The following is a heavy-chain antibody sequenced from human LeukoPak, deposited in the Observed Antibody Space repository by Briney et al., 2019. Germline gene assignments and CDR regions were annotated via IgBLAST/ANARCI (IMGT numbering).Heavy chain of an antibody. J-gene: IGHJ4*02. CDR1: GYTFTGYY. V-gene: IGHV1-2*02. Sequence: ASVKVSCKASGYTFTGYYMHWVRQAPGQGLEWMGWIIPNSGGTNYAQKFQGRVTMTRDTSISTAYMELSRLRSDDTAVYYCALEFSSSSYYFDYWGQGTLVTVSS. D-gene: IGHD6-6*01. CDR3: ALEFSSSSYYFDY. CDR2: IIPNSGGT.